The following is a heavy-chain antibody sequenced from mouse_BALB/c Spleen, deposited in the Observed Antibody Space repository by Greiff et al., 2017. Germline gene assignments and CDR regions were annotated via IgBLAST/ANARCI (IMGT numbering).Heavy chain of an antibody. Sequence: QVQLQQSGAELVRPGPSVKISCKASGYAFSSYWMNWVKQRPGQGLEWIGQIYPGDGDTNYNGKFKGKATLTADKSSSTAYMQLSSLTSEDSAVYFCARGNSSGYNYAMDYWGQGTSVTVSS. V-gene: IGHV1-80*01. CDR1: GYAFSSYW. D-gene: IGHD3-1*01. CDR3: ARGNSSGYNYAMDY. CDR2: IYPGDGDT. J-gene: IGHJ4*01.